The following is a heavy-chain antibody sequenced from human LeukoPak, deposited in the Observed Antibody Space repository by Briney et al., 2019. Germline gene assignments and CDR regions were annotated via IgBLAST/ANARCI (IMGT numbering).Heavy chain of an antibody. J-gene: IGHJ5*02. CDR1: GFTFSSYE. CDR2: ISSSGSTI. V-gene: IGHV3-48*03. CDR3: ARDLSYYDSSGYYH. D-gene: IGHD3-22*01. Sequence: GGSLRLSCAASGFTFSSYEMNWVRQAPGKGLEWVSYISSSGSTIYYADSVKGRFTISRDNAKNSLYLQMNSLRAEDTAVYYCARDLSYYDSSGYYHWGQGTLVTVSS.